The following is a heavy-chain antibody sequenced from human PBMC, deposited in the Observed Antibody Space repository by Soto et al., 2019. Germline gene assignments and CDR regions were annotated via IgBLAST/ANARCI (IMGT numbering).Heavy chain of an antibody. CDR1: GFTFSSYA. Sequence: QVQLVESGGGVVQPGRSLRLSCAASGFTFSSYAMQWVRQAPGKGLEWVAVISYDGSNKYYADSVKGRFTISRDNSKNTLYLQMNSLRAEDTAVYYSARDVYDFWSGLHPFYYYYGMDVWGQGTTVTVSS. CDR3: ARDVYDFWSGLHPFYYYYGMDV. V-gene: IGHV3-30-3*01. D-gene: IGHD3-3*01. J-gene: IGHJ6*02. CDR2: ISYDGSNK.